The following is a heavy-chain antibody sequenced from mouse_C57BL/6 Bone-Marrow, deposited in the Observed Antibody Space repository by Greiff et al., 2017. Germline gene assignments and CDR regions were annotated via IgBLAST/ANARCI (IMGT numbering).Heavy chain of an antibody. V-gene: IGHV1-54*01. CDR3: ASTTVNWYFDV. Sequence: VQLQQSGAELVRPGTSVKVSCKASGYAFTNYLIEWVKQRPGQGLEWIGVINPGSGGTNYNEKFKGKATLTADKSSSTAYMQLSSLTSEDSAVYFCASTTVNWYFDVWGTGTTVTFSS. CDR1: GYAFTNYL. J-gene: IGHJ1*03. D-gene: IGHD1-1*01. CDR2: INPGSGGT.